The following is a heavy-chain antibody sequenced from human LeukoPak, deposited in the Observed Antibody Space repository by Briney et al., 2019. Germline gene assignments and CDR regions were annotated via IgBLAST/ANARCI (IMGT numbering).Heavy chain of an antibody. CDR2: ISSSSSYI. CDR1: GFTFSSYS. D-gene: IGHD3-10*01. V-gene: IGHV3-21*01. CDR3: ASESYGSGSYYRQNWFDP. J-gene: IGHJ5*02. Sequence: GGSLRLSCAASGFTFSSYSMNWVRQAPGKGLEWVSSISSSSSYIYYADSVKGRFTISRDNAKNSLYLQMNSLRAEDTAVYYCASESYGSGSYYRQNWFDPWGQGTLVTVPS.